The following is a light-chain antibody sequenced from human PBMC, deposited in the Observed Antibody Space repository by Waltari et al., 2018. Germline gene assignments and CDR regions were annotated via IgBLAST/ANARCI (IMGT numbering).Light chain of an antibody. V-gene: IGLV4-69*01. CDR3: QTGGHGTWV. Sequence: QLVLTQSPSASASLGASVKLTCTLISGHSGNIIAWHQQQPEKGPRYLMKVNSDGSHNKGDEIPDRFSGSSSGAERYLTISSVQSEDEADYYCQTGGHGTWVFGGGTTLTVL. CDR1: SGHSGNI. CDR2: VNSDGSH. J-gene: IGLJ3*02.